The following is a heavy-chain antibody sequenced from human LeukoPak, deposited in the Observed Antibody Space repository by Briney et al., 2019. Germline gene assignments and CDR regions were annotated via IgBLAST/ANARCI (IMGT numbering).Heavy chain of an antibody. V-gene: IGHV3-74*01. CDR2: INSDGSST. CDR3: ASQVVTLSSDAFDI. J-gene: IGHJ3*02. CDR1: GFTFSSYW. D-gene: IGHD2-21*02. Sequence: PGGSLRLSCAASGFTFSSYWMHWVRQAPGKGLVWVSRINSDGSSTSYADSVKGRFTISRDNAKNTLYLQMNSLRAEDTAVYYCASQVVTLSSDAFDIWGQGTMVTVSS.